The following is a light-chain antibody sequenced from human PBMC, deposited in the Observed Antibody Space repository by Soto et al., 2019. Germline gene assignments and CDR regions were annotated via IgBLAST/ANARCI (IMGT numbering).Light chain of an antibody. Sequence: DIHITESPASLSASVGDRVTITCRASQSISSYLNWYQQKPGKAPKLLIYAASSLQSGVPSRFSGSGSGTDFTLTISSLQPEDFATYYCQQSYSTWTFGQGTKV. CDR1: QSISSY. CDR2: AAS. CDR3: QQSYSTWT. J-gene: IGKJ1*01. V-gene: IGKV1-39*01.